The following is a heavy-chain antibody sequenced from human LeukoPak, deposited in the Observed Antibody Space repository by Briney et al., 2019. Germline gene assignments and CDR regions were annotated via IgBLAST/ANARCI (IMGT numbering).Heavy chain of an antibody. D-gene: IGHD6-19*01. CDR3: ARGRGSGWSGDY. CDR2: IYTSGST. Sequence: SETLSLTCTVSGGSISSYYWSWIRQPAGKGLEWIGRIYTSGSTNYNPSLKSRVTILVDTSKNQFSLKLSSVTAADTAVYYCARGRGSGWSGDYWGQGTLVTVSS. J-gene: IGHJ4*02. CDR1: GGSISSYY. V-gene: IGHV4-4*07.